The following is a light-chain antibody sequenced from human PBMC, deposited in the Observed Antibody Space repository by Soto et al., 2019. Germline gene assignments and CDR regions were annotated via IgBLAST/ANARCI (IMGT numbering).Light chain of an antibody. CDR2: AAS. Sequence: DIQMTQSPSSLSASVGDRVTITCRASQSISSYLNWYQQKPGKAPKLLSYAASSLQSGVPSRFSGSGPGTDFTLTISSLQPDDFATYYCQQSYSTPQTFGQGTKLEIK. J-gene: IGKJ2*01. CDR3: QQSYSTPQT. V-gene: IGKV1-39*01. CDR1: QSISSY.